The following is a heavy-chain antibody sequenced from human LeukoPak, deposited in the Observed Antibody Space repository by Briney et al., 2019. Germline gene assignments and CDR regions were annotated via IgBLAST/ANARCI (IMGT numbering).Heavy chain of an antibody. CDR3: ARVQLAWFGELSYFDY. J-gene: IGHJ4*02. Sequence: SETLSLTCTVSGGSISSGSYYWSWIRQPAGKGLEWIGRIYTSGSTNYNPSLKSRVTISVDTSKNQFSLKLSSVTAADTAVYYCARVQLAWFGELSYFDYWGQGTLVTVSS. V-gene: IGHV4-61*02. CDR2: IYTSGST. CDR1: GGSISSGSYY. D-gene: IGHD3-10*01.